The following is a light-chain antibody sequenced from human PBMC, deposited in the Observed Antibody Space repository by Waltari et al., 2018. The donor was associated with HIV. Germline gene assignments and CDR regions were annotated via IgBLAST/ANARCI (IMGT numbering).Light chain of an antibody. J-gene: IGLJ1*01. CDR1: SSNIGRNY. CDR3: ATWNDSLSGYV. CDR2: RNN. Sequence: QSVLTQPPSASGTPGQRVTISCSGSSSNIGRNYVYWYQQLPGTAPKLLIYRNNQRPSGVPDRFSGSKSGTSASLAISGLRPEDEADYYCATWNDSLSGYVFGTGTKVTV. V-gene: IGLV1-47*01.